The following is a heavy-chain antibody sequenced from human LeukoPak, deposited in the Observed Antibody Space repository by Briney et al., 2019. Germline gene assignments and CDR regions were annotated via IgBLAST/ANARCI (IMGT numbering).Heavy chain of an antibody. D-gene: IGHD1-7*01. Sequence: ASVKVSCKASGYTFTSYDFNWLRQATGQGPEWMGWMNPNSGATGYAQKFQGRVTMTRSASINTAYMELTNLRSEDTAVYYCAKGGNFKPNYFDYWGQGTLVTVFS. CDR1: GYTFTSYD. V-gene: IGHV1-8*01. J-gene: IGHJ4*02. CDR2: MNPNSGAT. CDR3: AKGGNFKPNYFDY.